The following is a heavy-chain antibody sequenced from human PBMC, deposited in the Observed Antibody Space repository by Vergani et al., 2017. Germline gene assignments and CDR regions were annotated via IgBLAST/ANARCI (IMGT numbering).Heavy chain of an antibody. CDR2: IYHSGST. J-gene: IGHJ4*02. D-gene: IGHD1-14*01. CDR1: GYSISSGYY. Sequence: QVQLQESGPGLVTPSETLSLTCTVSGYSISSGYYWGWIRQPPGKGLEWIGSIYHSGSTYYNPSLKSRVTISVDTSKNQFSLKLSSVTAADTAVYYCAREEINLRGGTLDYWGQGTLVTVSS. V-gene: IGHV4-38-2*02. CDR3: AREEINLRGGTLDY.